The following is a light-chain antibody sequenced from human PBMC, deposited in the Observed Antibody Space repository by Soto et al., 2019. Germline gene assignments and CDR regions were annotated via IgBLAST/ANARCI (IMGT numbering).Light chain of an antibody. CDR3: QQCGSSPIT. CDR1: QSVSSSF. J-gene: IGKJ5*01. Sequence: EIVLTQSPGTLSLSPVERATLSCRASQSVSSSFLAWYQHKPGQAPRLLIYGASSRATGIPHRFSGSGSGTDFTLTISRLEPEDFAVYYCQQCGSSPITFGQGTRLEI. V-gene: IGKV3-20*01. CDR2: GAS.